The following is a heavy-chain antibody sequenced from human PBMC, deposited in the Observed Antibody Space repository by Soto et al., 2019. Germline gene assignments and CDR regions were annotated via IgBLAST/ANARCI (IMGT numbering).Heavy chain of an antibody. J-gene: IGHJ1*01. Sequence: QVQLVQSGPDLKRPGASMKVSCKASGYTFTSYGISWVRQAPGKGLEWMAWISPLKGRTQYSQKAQGRVTLSTDPSSNTAYMEMTTLRVDATAVYYCAMDYGDRPEYFKHWGPGTLVTVS. CDR1: GYTFTSYG. V-gene: IGHV1-18*04. D-gene: IGHD4-17*01. CDR2: ISPLKGRT. CDR3: AMDYGDRPEYFKH.